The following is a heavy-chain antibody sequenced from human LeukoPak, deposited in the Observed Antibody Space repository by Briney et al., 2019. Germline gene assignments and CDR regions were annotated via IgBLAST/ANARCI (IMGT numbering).Heavy chain of an antibody. CDR1: GYTFTGYY. CDR3: ARGDIVVVPLDY. J-gene: IGHJ4*02. V-gene: IGHV1-2*02. D-gene: IGHD2-2*01. CDR2: INPDSGGT. Sequence: ASVKVSCKTSGYTFTGYYMHWVRQAPGQGLEWMGWINPDSGGTNYAQKFQGRVTMTRDTSISTAYMELSSLRSDDTAVYYCARGDIVVVPLDYWGQGTLVTVSS.